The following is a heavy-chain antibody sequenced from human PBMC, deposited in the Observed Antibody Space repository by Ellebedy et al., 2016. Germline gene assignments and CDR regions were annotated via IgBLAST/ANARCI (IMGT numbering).Heavy chain of an antibody. D-gene: IGHD2-15*01. CDR3: APGPLGSDY. CDR2: INSDGSST. V-gene: IGHV3-74*01. J-gene: IGHJ4*02. Sequence: GESLKISCAASGFTFSSYWMHWVRQAPGKGLVWVSRINSDGSSTNYADSVKGRFTISRDNAKNTLYLQMNSLRAKDTAVYYCAPGPLGSDYWGQGTLVTVSS. CDR1: GFTFSSYW.